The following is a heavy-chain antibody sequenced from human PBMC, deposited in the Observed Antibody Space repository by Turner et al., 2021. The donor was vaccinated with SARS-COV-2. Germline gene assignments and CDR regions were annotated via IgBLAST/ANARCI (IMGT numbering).Heavy chain of an antibody. V-gene: IGHV3-53*01. CDR1: GFTVSSNY. Sequence: EVQLVESGGGLIQPGGSLRLSCAASGFTVSSNYMSWVRQAPGKGLEWVSVIYSGGSTYYADSVKGRCTISRDNSKNTLYLQMNSLRAEDTAVYYCARGHSSGWHQSGAFDIWGQGTMVTVSS. CDR3: ARGHSSGWHQSGAFDI. J-gene: IGHJ3*02. D-gene: IGHD6-19*01. CDR2: IYSGGST.